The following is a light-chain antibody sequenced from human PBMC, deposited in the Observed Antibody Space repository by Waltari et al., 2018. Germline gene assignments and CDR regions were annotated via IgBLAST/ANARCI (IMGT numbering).Light chain of an antibody. CDR3: QQHDNLPLT. J-gene: IGKJ5*01. CDR2: DAS. CDR1: QSISSW. V-gene: IGKV1-5*01. Sequence: DIQMTQSPSTLSASVGDRVTITCRASQSISSWLAWYQQKPGKAPKLLIYDASSLESGVPSRFSGSGSGTEFTLTISSLQPDDFATYYCQQHDNLPLTFGQGTRLEIK.